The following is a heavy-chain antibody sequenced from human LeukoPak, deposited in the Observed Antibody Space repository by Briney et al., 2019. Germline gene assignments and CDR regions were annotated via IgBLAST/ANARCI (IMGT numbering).Heavy chain of an antibody. J-gene: IGHJ4*02. CDR1: GYTFIGYY. CDR3: ARLVGLSTTASY. Sequence: ASVKVSCEASGYTFIGYYLHWVRQAPGQGLEWMGWINPTSGGTNYAQKFQDRVTMTRDTSINTAYMELSRLTSDDTAVYYCARLVGLSTTASYWGQGTLVIVSP. V-gene: IGHV1-2*02. CDR2: INPTSGGT. D-gene: IGHD5/OR15-5a*01.